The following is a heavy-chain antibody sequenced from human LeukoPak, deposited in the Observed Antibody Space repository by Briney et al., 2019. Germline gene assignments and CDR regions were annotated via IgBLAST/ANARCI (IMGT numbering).Heavy chain of an antibody. CDR2: IDYSGNT. V-gene: IGHV4-39*01. CDR3: AIHIQDYGWGSYTNFDY. J-gene: IGHJ4*02. Sequence: AETLSLTCTVSGGSISSRSYYWGWIRQPPGKGLEWIGSIDYSGNTYYNLSRRCRVTISVDTSKKQFSLNLRSVTAADTDVYYCAIHIQDYGWGSYTNFDYWGQGTLVTVS. D-gene: IGHD3-16*01. CDR1: GGSISSRSYY.